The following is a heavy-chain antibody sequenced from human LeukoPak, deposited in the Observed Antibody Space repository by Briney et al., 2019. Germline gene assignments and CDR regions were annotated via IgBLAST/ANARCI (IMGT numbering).Heavy chain of an antibody. CDR2: MNIDGSER. V-gene: IGHV3-7*03. CDR3: AKSYDISRFYPY. J-gene: IGHJ4*02. Sequence: GGSLRLSCAASGFSFSNYWMGWVRQAPGKRPEWVANMNIDGSERYYADSVKGRFTISRDNARNSVFLQMDGLTVEDTAVYYCAKSYDISRFYPYWGQGTLVTVSS. CDR1: GFSFSNYW. D-gene: IGHD3-22*01.